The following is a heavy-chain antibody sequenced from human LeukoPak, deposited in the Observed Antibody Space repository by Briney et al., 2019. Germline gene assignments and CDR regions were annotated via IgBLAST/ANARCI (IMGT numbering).Heavy chain of an antibody. CDR2: INHSGST. Sequence: SETLTLTCAVYGGSFSGYYWSWSRQPPGKGLEWIGEINHSGSTNYNPSLKSRVTISVDTSKNQFSLKLSSVTAADTAVYYCARVFGGSGSYYNVWGQGTLVTVSS. J-gene: IGHJ4*02. CDR3: ARVFGGSGSYYNV. CDR1: GGSFSGYY. V-gene: IGHV4-34*01. D-gene: IGHD3-10*01.